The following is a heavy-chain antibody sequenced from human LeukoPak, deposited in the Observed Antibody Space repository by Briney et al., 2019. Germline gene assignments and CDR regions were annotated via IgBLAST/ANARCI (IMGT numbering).Heavy chain of an antibody. CDR1: GGSISSGDYY. CDR3: ASYPRGYLPDDYTDY. CDR2: IYYSGST. Sequence: PSETLSLTCTVSGGSISSGDYYWGWLRQPPGKGLEWIGYIYYSGSTYYNPSLKSRVTISVDTSKNQFSLKLSSVTAADTAVYYCASYPRGYLPDDYTDYWGQGTLVTVSS. J-gene: IGHJ4*02. V-gene: IGHV4-30-4*08. D-gene: IGHD4-11*01.